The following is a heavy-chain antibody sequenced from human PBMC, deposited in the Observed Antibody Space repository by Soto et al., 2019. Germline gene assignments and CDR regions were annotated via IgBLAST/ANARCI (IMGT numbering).Heavy chain of an antibody. Sequence: SETLSLTCTVSGGSISSSSYYLGWIRPPPGKGLEWIGSIYYSGSTYYNPSLKSRVTISVDTSKNQFSLKLSSVTAADTAVYYCARHDRFIAAAGYYFDYWGQGTLVTVSS. CDR3: ARHDRFIAAAGYYFDY. CDR1: GGSISSSSYY. J-gene: IGHJ4*02. V-gene: IGHV4-39*01. D-gene: IGHD6-13*01. CDR2: IYYSGST.